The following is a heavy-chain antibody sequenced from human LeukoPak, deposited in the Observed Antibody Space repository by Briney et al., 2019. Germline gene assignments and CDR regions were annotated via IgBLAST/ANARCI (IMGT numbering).Heavy chain of an antibody. CDR2: IYYSGST. CDR1: GGSISSYY. V-gene: IGHV4-59*08. CDR3: ARAQYYYYYYMDV. Sequence: PSETLSLTCTVSGGSISSYYWSWIRQPPGKGLEWIGYIYYSGSTNYNPSLKSRVTISVDTSKNQFSLKLSSVTAADTAVYYCARAQYYYYYYMDVWGKGTTVTVS. J-gene: IGHJ6*03.